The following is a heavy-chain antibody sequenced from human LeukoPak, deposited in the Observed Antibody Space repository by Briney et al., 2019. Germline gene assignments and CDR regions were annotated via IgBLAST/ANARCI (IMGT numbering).Heavy chain of an antibody. D-gene: IGHD6-25*01. CDR3: ARDAIVALDY. J-gene: IGHJ4*02. CDR2: VSYDGSNK. Sequence: PGGSLRLSYEASGFTVSSYPMHWVRQAPGKGLEWVAVVSYDGSNKYYAATVKGRFTISRDNSKNTLYLQMNSLSTEDTAVYYCARDAIVALDYWGQGTLVTVSS. CDR1: GFTVSSYP. V-gene: IGHV3-30*04.